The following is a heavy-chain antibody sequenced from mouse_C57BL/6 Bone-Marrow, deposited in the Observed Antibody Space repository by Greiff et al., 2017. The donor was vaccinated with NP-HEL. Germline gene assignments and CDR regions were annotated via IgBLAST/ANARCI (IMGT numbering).Heavy chain of an antibody. J-gene: IGHJ3*01. Sequence: EADGGLVQPKGSLKLSCAASGFSFNTYAMNWVRQAPGKGLEWVARIRSKSNNYATYYADSVKDRFTISRDDSESMLYLQMNNLKTEDTAMYYCVRHYYGFAYWGQGTLVTVSA. V-gene: IGHV10-1*01. CDR2: IRSKSNNYAT. D-gene: IGHD1-1*01. CDR3: VRHYYGFAY. CDR1: GFSFNTYA.